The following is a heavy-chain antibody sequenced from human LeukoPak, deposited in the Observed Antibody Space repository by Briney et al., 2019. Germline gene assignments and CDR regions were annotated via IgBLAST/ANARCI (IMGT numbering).Heavy chain of an antibody. CDR1: GFTFSSYG. CDR2: IWYDGSNK. CDR3: ARDGCSSTSCYNYFDY. J-gene: IGHJ4*02. V-gene: IGHV3-33*01. D-gene: IGHD2-2*02. Sequence: PGRSLRLSCAASGFTFSSYGMHWVRQAPGKGLEWVAVIWYDGSNKYYADSVKGRFTISRDNSKNTLYLQMNSLGAEDTAVYYCARDGCSSTSCYNYFDYWGQGTLVTVSS.